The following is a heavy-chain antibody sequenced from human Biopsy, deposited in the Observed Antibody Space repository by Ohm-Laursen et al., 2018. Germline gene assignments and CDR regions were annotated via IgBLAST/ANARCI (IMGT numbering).Heavy chain of an antibody. V-gene: IGHV3-9*01. CDR2: ISWNSVGI. D-gene: IGHD2-15*01. Sequence: SLRLSCTASGFIFDDYAMHWVRQAPGKGLEWVSGISWNSVGIGYADSVKGRFTISRDNAKNSLYLEMNNLRPEDTALYYCARIHCSGGSCYPNAFDMWGHGTRVTVS. J-gene: IGHJ3*02. CDR3: ARIHCSGGSCYPNAFDM. CDR1: GFIFDDYA.